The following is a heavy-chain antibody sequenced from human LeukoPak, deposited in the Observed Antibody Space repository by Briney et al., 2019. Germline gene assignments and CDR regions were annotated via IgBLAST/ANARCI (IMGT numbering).Heavy chain of an antibody. D-gene: IGHD3-10*01. CDR3: ATSSRTYGSGSYSRFDY. CDR1: GGSINSSSYY. CDR2: VYYTGST. V-gene: IGHV4-39*07. Sequence: SETLSLTCTVSGGSINSSSYYWDWIRQPPGKGLEWIVSVYYTGSTYDNPSLKNRVTISVDTSKNQFSLKLSSVTAADTAVYYCATSSRTYGSGSYSRFDYWGQGTLVTVSS. J-gene: IGHJ4*02.